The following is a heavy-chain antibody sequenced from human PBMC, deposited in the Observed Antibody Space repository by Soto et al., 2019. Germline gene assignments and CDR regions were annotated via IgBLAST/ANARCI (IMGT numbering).Heavy chain of an antibody. CDR1: GYTFTSYY. D-gene: IGHD3-10*01. Sequence: ASVNVSCKASGYTFTSYYMHWVRQAPGQGLEWMGIINPSGGSTSYAQKFQGRVTMTRDTSTSTVYMELSSLRSEDTAVYYCARDGTLVGRGVMVRGVMYYYYMVVWGKGTTVTVSS. V-gene: IGHV1-46*03. CDR3: ARDGTLVGRGVMVRGVMYYYYMVV. J-gene: IGHJ6*03. CDR2: INPSGGST.